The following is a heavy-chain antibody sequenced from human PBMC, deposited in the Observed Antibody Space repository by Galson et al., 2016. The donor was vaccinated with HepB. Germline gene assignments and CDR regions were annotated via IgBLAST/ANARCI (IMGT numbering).Heavy chain of an antibody. J-gene: IGHJ2*01. V-gene: IGHV3-9*01. D-gene: IGHD6-6*01. CDR1: GFPFDDYA. CDR2: ISWNSVYI. CDR3: AKTGGIAARPGNWYFDL. Sequence: SLRLSCAASGFPFDDYAMHWVRQAPGKGLEWVSGISWNSVYIAYADSVKGRFTISRENAKNSLYLQMNSLRTEDTALYYCAKTGGIAARPGNWYFDLWGRGTPVTVSS.